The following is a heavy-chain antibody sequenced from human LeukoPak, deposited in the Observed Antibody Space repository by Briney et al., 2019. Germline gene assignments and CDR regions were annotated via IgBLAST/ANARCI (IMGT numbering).Heavy chain of an antibody. CDR1: GGSISSYY. V-gene: IGHV4-59*01. J-gene: IGHJ4*02. CDR3: ARAVWTGTTTYFDY. CDR2: IYYSGST. D-gene: IGHD1-7*01. Sequence: SETLSLTCTVSGGSISSYYWSWIRQPPGKGLEWIGYIYYSGSTNYNPSLKSRVTISVDTSKNQFSLKLSSVTAADTAVYYCARAVWTGTTTYFDYWGQGTLVTVSS.